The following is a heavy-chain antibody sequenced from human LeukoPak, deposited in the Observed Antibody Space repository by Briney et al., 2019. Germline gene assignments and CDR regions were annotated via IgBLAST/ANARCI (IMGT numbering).Heavy chain of an antibody. CDR2: IYSGGST. D-gene: IGHD3-22*01. V-gene: IGHV3-53*01. J-gene: IGHJ4*02. CDR3: VRDPFDSSGHDQGAY. CDR1: GFTVSSNY. Sequence: GGSLRLSCAASGFTVSSNYMSWVRQAPGKGLEWVSVIYSGGSTYYADSVKGRFTLSRDNSENMVHLQMNSLRVDDTAVYYCVRDPFDSSGHDQGAYWGQGALVTVSS.